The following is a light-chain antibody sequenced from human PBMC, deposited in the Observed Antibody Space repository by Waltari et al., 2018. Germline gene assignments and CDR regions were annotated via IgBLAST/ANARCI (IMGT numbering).Light chain of an antibody. Sequence: QSALPQPASVSGSPGQPITLSCTGTNSDIGLYTHVSWYQQHPGTAPKLMIYDVSYRPSGVSNRFSGSKSGNTASLTISGLQAEDEADYYCSSFTTSSTGVFGGGTKLTVL. CDR2: DVS. V-gene: IGLV2-14*01. CDR1: NSDIGLYTH. CDR3: SSFTTSSTGV. J-gene: IGLJ3*02.